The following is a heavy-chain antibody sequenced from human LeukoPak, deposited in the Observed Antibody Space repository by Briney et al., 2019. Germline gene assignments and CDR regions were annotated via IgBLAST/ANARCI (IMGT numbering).Heavy chain of an antibody. CDR2: ISSSSGTI. CDR3: VRDRAGGNSVWFDP. CDR1: GFTFSSYS. J-gene: IGHJ5*02. D-gene: IGHD4-23*01. V-gene: IGHV3-48*02. Sequence: GGSLRLSCAASGFTFSSYSMDWVRQAPGKGLERISFISSSSGTIYYAGSVKGRFTISRDNAKNSLYLQMNSLRDEDTAVYYCVRDRAGGNSVWFDPWGQGTLVTVSS.